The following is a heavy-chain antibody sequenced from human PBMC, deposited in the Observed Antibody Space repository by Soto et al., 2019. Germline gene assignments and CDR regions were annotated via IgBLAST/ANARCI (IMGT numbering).Heavy chain of an antibody. D-gene: IGHD3-3*01. CDR2: ISGSGDSI. J-gene: IGHJ6*02. CDR1: GFTFSDYY. Sequence: QVQLVESGGGLVKPGGSLRLSCVASGFTFSDYYMSWVRQAPGTGLEWHSYISGSGDSIYYAGSVKGRFTISRDNAKNSLFLHINTVRVEDTAAYYCARDHGFWSGSIPYGLDVWGPGTTVTVSS. CDR3: ARDHGFWSGSIPYGLDV. V-gene: IGHV3-11*01.